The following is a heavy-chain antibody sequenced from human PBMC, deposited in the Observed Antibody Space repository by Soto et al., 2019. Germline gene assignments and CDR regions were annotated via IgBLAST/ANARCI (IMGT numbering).Heavy chain of an antibody. D-gene: IGHD1-26*01. J-gene: IGHJ4*02. Sequence: SGPTLVNPTQTLTLTCRFSGFSLTSRTVGVGWIRQPPGKALEWLGIIYWDDDKRYSPSLKSRLSLTKDTSGNLVVLSMADMDPVDTATYYCAHRLGGSTWNDGYFDFWGQGTLVTVSS. CDR3: AHRLGGSTWNDGYFDF. V-gene: IGHV2-5*02. CDR1: GFSLTSRTVG. CDR2: IYWDDDK.